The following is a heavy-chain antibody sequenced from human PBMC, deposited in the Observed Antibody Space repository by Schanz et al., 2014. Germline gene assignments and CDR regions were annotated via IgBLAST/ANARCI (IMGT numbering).Heavy chain of an antibody. CDR3: ARGYCSSNKSCWDYFDY. J-gene: IGHJ4*02. CDR2: ISNDGSSK. Sequence: QVQLVESGGGVVQPGRSLRLSCAASGFTFSTYAMHWVRQAPGKGLEWVAYISNDGSSKYYADSVKGRFTISRDNSKKTLYLQMNGLRAEDTAVHFCARGYCSSNKSCWDYFDYWGQGTLVTVSS. CDR1: GFTFSTYA. D-gene: IGHD2-2*01. V-gene: IGHV3-30*07.